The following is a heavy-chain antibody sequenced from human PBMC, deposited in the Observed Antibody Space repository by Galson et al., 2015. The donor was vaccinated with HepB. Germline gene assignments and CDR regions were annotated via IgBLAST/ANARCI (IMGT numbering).Heavy chain of an antibody. CDR1: GGSFSTYY. V-gene: IGHV4-59*01. CDR2: IYYTGST. Sequence: LSLTCTVSGGSFSTYYWSWIRQPPGKGLEWIGYIYYTGSTDYNPSLKSRVTISVDTSKNQFSLKLSSVTAADTAVYYCATRSTGYFGPFDIWGQGTVVTVSS. J-gene: IGHJ3*02. D-gene: IGHD3-22*01. CDR3: ATRSTGYFGPFDI.